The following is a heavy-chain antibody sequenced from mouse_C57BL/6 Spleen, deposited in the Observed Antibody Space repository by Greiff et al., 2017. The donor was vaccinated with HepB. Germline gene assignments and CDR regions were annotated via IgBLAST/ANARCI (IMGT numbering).Heavy chain of an antibody. CDR3: ARGELCSSGGTNWYFDV. CDR1: GYAFTNYL. D-gene: IGHD1-3*01. CDR2: INPGSGGT. Sequence: QVQLQQSGAELVRPGTSVKVSCKASGYAFTNYLIAWVKQRPGQGLEWIGVINPGSGGTNYHEKFKGKATLTADKSSSTAYMQLSSLTSEDSAVYFCARGELCSSGGTNWYFDVWGTGTTVTVSS. V-gene: IGHV1-54*01. J-gene: IGHJ1*03.